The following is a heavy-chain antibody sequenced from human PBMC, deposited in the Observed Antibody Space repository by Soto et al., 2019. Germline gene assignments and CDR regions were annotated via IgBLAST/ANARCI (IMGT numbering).Heavy chain of an antibody. D-gene: IGHD5-18*01. CDR3: ARARGYSYGQVDS. V-gene: IGHV1-3*04. J-gene: IGHJ4*02. Sequence: QVQLVQSGAEVKKPGASVKVSCKASGYTFTSYAMHWVRQAPGQRGEWMGWINTGNGDTKYSQKFQGRVTITRDTSASTAYMDLSSLRSEDTAVYYCARARGYSYGQVDSWGQGTLVTVSS. CDR2: INTGNGDT. CDR1: GYTFTSYA.